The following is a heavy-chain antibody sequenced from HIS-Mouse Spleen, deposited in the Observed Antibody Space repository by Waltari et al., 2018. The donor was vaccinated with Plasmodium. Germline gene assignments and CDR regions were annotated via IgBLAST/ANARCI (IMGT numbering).Heavy chain of an antibody. CDR2: IYSGGST. V-gene: IGHV3-53*01. D-gene: IGHD6-6*01. J-gene: IGHJ3*02. CDR1: GFTVSSNY. CDR3: ARGMKSSSSAFDI. Sequence: EVQLVESGGGLIQPGGSLRLSCAASGFTVSSNYMSWVRQAPGKGLWWVSVIYSGGSTYYADSVKGRFTISRDNSKNELYLQMNSLRAEDTAVYYCARGMKSSSSAFDIWGQGTMVTVSS.